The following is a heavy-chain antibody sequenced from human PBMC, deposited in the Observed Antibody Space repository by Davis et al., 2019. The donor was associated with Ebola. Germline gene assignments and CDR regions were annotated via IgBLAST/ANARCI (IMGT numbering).Heavy chain of an antibody. D-gene: IGHD3-22*01. CDR1: GYTFTGYQ. V-gene: IGHV1-2*06. J-gene: IGHJ4*02. Sequence: AASVKVSCKASGYTFTGYQMHWVRQAPGQGLEWMGRINPKSGDTKYAQKFQGRVTMTRDTSISTAYMDLSRLRSDDTAVYYCATEYYFDSSGYYCCDYWGQGTLVTVSS. CDR2: INPKSGDT. CDR3: ATEYYFDSSGYYCCDY.